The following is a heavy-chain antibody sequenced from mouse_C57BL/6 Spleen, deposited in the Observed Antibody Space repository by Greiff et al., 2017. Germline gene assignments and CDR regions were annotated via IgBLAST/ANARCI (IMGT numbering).Heavy chain of an antibody. J-gene: IGHJ3*01. V-gene: IGHV1-69*01. D-gene: IGHD2-4*01. CDR2: IDPSDSYT. CDR3: ARRDDSLFAY. CDR1: GYTFTSYW. Sequence: VQLQQPGAELVMPGASVKLSCKASGYTFTSYWMHWVKQRPGQGLEWIGEIDPSDSYTNYNQKFKGKSTLTVDKSSSTAYMQLSSLTSEDSAVYYCARRDDSLFAYWGQGTLVTVSA.